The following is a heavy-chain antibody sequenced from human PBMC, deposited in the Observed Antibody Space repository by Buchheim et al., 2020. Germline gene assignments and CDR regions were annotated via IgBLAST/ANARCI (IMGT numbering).Heavy chain of an antibody. V-gene: IGHV3-23*01. CDR3: AKTRDSSGSFMLN. CDR1: GFTFNSYA. J-gene: IGHJ4*02. Sequence: EVQLLESGGGLIQPGGSLRLSCAASGFTFNSYAMSWVRQAPGKGLEWVSGISDSGGSTYYAESVKGRFTISRDTSKNTLYLQMNSLRAEDTAVYYCAKTRDSSGSFMLNWGQGTL. CDR2: ISDSGGST. D-gene: IGHD6-19*01.